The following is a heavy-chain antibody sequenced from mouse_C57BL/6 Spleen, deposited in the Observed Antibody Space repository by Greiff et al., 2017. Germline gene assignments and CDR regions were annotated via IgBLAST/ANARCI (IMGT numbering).Heavy chain of an antibody. CDR1: GYTFTSYW. CDR2: IDPSDSVT. D-gene: IGHD1-1*01. CDR3: TRLVLRRGGYFDY. J-gene: IGHJ2*01. Sequence: VQLQQPGAELVRPGSSVKLSCKASGYTFTSYWMHWVKQRPIQGLEWIGNIDPSDSVTHYNQKFKDKATLTVDKSSSTAYMLLSILTAEDSAVYYCTRLVLRRGGYFDYWGQGTTLTVSS. V-gene: IGHV1-52*01.